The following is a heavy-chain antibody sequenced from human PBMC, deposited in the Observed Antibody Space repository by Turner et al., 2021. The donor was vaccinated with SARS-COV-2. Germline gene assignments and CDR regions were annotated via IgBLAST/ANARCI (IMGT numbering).Heavy chain of an antibody. V-gene: IGHV4-39*01. CDR3: VTSVRRSGYFQH. CDR2: TYYPGGS. CDR1: AVSITSNSHY. J-gene: IGHJ1*01. Sequence: QLLVQESGPALVKPSETLSLPCTVSAVSITSNSHYWGWVRQPPGKGLEWIGITYYPGGSYYNPSLRGRVTISVDPSQNQFSLILRSVTAADTAVYYCVTSVRRSGYFQHWGQGSLVSVSS.